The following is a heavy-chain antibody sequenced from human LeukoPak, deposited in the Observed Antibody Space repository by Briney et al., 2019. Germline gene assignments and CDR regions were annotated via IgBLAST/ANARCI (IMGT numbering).Heavy chain of an antibody. CDR1: GGSISSYY. CDR3: ARESCTNGVCYSYYYYYMDV. Sequence: SETLSLTCTVSGGSISSYYWSWIRQPAGKGLEWIGRIYTSGSTNYNPSLKSRVTMSVDTSKNQFSLKLSSVTAADTAVYYCARESCTNGVCYSYYYYYMDVWGKGTTVTVPS. V-gene: IGHV4-4*07. D-gene: IGHD2-8*01. CDR2: IYTSGST. J-gene: IGHJ6*03.